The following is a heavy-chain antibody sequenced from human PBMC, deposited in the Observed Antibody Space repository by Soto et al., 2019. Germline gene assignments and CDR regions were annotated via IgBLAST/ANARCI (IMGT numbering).Heavy chain of an antibody. J-gene: IGHJ4*02. Sequence: LRLSCAASGFTFSSYWMSWVRQAPGKGLEWAANIKQDGSEKYYVDSVKGRFTISRDNAKNSLYLQMNSLRAKDTAVYYCARTRAYDSSGYYPFDYWGQGTLVTVSS. CDR2: IKQDGSEK. CDR1: GFTFSSYW. D-gene: IGHD3-22*01. CDR3: ARTRAYDSSGYYPFDY. V-gene: IGHV3-7*03.